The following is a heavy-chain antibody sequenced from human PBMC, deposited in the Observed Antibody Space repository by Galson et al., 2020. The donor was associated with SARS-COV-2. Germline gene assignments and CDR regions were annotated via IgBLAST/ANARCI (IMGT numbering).Heavy chain of an antibody. CDR3: TRDMVWAGNYYYMDV. CDR2: IYTSGST. D-gene: IGHD2-8*01. Sequence: SETLSLTFTVSGGSVSSGSYYWSWIRQPAGKGLEWIGRIYTSGSTNYNPSLKSRVTISVDTSKNQFSLKLSSVTAADTAVYFCTRDMVWAGNYYYMDVGAKGPRSPSP. V-gene: IGHV4-61*02. J-gene: IGHJ6*03. CDR1: GGSVSSGSYY.